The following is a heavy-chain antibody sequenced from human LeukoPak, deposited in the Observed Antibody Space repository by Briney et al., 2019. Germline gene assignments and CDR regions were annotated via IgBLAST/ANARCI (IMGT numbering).Heavy chain of an antibody. CDR2: ISGSGGST. V-gene: IGHV3-23*01. CDR3: AKELSTYYYASSGFRDAFDI. D-gene: IGHD3-22*01. J-gene: IGHJ3*02. Sequence: GGSLRLSCAASGFTFNNYSMSWVRQAPGKGLEWVSGISGSGGSTNYADSAKGRFTISRDNSKNTLYLQMNSLRAEDTAVYFCAKELSTYYYASSGFRDAFDIWGQGTMVSVSS. CDR1: GFTFNNYS.